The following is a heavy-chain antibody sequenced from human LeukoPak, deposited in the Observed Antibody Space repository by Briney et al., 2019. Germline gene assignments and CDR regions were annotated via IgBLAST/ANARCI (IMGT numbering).Heavy chain of an antibody. Sequence: GKSLRLSCAASGLTFSGYGIHWVRQAPGKGLAWVACLSYDGTNKFYADSVRGRFTISGDSSKNTLYLQMNTLRADDTAMYYCARDPYSSTWSYGMDVWGQGTTVTVSS. CDR3: ARDPYSSTWSYGMDV. V-gene: IGHV3-33*05. D-gene: IGHD6-6*01. CDR2: LSYDGTNK. CDR1: GLTFSGYG. J-gene: IGHJ6*02.